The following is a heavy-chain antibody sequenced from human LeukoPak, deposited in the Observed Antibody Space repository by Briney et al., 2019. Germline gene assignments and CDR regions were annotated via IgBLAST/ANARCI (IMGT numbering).Heavy chain of an antibody. D-gene: IGHD2-15*01. Sequence: TGGSLRLSCAASGFTFSSYSMNWVRQAPGKGLEWVSSISSSSSYIYYADSVKGRFTISRDNAKNSLYLQMNSLRAEDTAVYYCASTRGTPHNWFDPWGQGTLVTVSS. CDR1: GFTFSSYS. J-gene: IGHJ5*02. CDR3: ASTRGTPHNWFDP. CDR2: ISSSSSYI. V-gene: IGHV3-21*01.